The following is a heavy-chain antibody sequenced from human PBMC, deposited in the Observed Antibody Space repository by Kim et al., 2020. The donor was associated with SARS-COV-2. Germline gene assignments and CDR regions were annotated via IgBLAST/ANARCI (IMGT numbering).Heavy chain of an antibody. Sequence: ASVKVSCKASGYTFTSYAMNWVRQAPGQGLEWMGWINTNTGNPTYAQGFTGRFVFSLDTSVSTAYLQISSLKAEDTAVYYCARDHLYYDFWGPYYYYGMDVWGQGTTVTVSS. CDR1: GYTFTSYA. D-gene: IGHD3-3*01. J-gene: IGHJ6*02. V-gene: IGHV7-4-1*02. CDR3: ARDHLYYDFWGPYYYYGMDV. CDR2: INTNTGNP.